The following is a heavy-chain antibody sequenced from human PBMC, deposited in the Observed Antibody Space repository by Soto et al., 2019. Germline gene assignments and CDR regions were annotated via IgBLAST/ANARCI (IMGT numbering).Heavy chain of an antibody. D-gene: IGHD2-2*01. CDR3: ARDIVVVPAAMTESDY. J-gene: IGHJ4*01. CDR1: GYAFTSFG. V-gene: IGHV1-3*01. Sequence: GASVKVSCKASGYAFTSFGISWVRQAPGQGLEWMGWINAGNGNTKYSQKFQGRVTITRDTSASTAYMELSSLRSEDTAVYYCARDIVVVPAAMTESDYWGQGTLVTVSS. CDR2: INAGNGNT.